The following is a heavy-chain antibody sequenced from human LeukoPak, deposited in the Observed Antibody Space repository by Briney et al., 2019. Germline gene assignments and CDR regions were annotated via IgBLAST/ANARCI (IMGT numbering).Heavy chain of an antibody. Sequence: PGGSLRLSCAASGFTFSSYWMHWVRQAPGKGLVWVSRINSDGSSTSYADSVKGRFTISRDNAKNTLYLQMNSLRAEDTAVYYCARGSTGGPDNFDWLLDYWGQGTLVTVSS. CDR2: INSDGSST. J-gene: IGHJ4*02. D-gene: IGHD3-9*01. V-gene: IGHV3-74*01. CDR3: ARGSTGGPDNFDWLLDY. CDR1: GFTFSSYW.